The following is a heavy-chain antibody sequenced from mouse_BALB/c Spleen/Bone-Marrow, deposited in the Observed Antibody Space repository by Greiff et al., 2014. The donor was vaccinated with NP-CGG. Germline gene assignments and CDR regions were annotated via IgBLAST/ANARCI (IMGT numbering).Heavy chain of an antibody. J-gene: IGHJ4*01. D-gene: IGHD2-3*01. V-gene: IGHV2-9*02. CDR3: ARDDDSYAMDY. CDR1: GFSLTSYS. CDR2: IWAGGST. Sequence: VKLVESGPGLVAPSQSLSITYTVSGFSLTSYSVRWVRQPPGKGLEWLGVIWAGGSTNYNSALMSRLSISKDNSKSQVFLKMSSLQTDDTAMFYCARDDDSYAMDYWGQGTSVTVSS.